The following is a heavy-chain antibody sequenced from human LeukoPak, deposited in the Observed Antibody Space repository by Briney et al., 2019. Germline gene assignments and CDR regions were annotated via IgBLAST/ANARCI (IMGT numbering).Heavy chain of an antibody. Sequence: GGSLRLSCAASGFTFSSYAMSWVRQAPGKGLEWVSAISGSGGSTYYADSVKGRFTISRDNSKNTLYLQMNSLRAEDTAVYYCARASYSSTGAFDIWGQGTMVTVSS. CDR3: ARASYSSTGAFDI. CDR1: GFTFSSYA. CDR2: ISGSGGST. D-gene: IGHD6-19*01. V-gene: IGHV3-23*01. J-gene: IGHJ3*02.